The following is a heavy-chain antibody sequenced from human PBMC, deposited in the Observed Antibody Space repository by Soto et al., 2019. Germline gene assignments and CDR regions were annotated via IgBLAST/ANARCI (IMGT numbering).Heavy chain of an antibody. Sequence: QVQLVQSGAEVKKPGSSVKVSCKASGGTFSSYAISWVRQAPVQGLEWMGGIIPIFGTANYAQKFQGRVTITTDKSPSKAYMELSSLRSEDTAVYYCARVYRIRNSVYDSSGYYDYWGQGTLVTVSS. J-gene: IGHJ4*02. CDR2: IIPIFGTA. D-gene: IGHD3-22*01. CDR3: ARVYRIRNSVYDSSGYYDY. CDR1: GGTFSSYA. V-gene: IGHV1-69*06.